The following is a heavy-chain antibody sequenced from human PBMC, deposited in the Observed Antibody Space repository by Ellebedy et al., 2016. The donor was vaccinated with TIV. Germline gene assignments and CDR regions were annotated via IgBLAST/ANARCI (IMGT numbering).Heavy chain of an antibody. V-gene: IGHV3-9*01. CDR1: GFTFANYA. D-gene: IGHD3-10*01. CDR2: ISWNTGNT. J-gene: IGHJ4*02. CDR3: ASPPGVVAL. Sequence: SLKISCAASGFTFANYAMHWVRQAPGKGLEWVSGISWNTGNTDYAYSVKGRFTISRDNAKNSLYLQMNSLRAEDTAVYYCASPPGVVALWGQGTLVTVSS.